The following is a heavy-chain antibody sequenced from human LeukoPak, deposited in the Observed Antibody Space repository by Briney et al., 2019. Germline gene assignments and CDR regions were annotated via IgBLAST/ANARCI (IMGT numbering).Heavy chain of an antibody. CDR3: AKDTIFGVVTNWFDS. V-gene: IGHV3-23*01. D-gene: IGHD3-3*01. CDR1: GFTFSSYA. CDR2: ISGSGGST. Sequence: GGSLRLSCAASGFTFSSYAMSWVRQAPGKGLEWVSAISGSGGSTYYADSVKGRFTISRDNSKNTLYLQMNSLRAEDTAVYYCAKDTIFGVVTNWFDSWGQGTLVTVSS. J-gene: IGHJ5*01.